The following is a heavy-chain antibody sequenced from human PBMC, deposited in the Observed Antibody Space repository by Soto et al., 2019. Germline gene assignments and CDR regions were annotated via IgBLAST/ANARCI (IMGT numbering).Heavy chain of an antibody. V-gene: IGHV3-23*01. CDR2: ISGSGDST. CDR1: GFTFSTYG. CDR3: AKGDRIAAAGSIDY. D-gene: IGHD6-13*01. J-gene: IGHJ4*02. Sequence: DVQMLESGGGLVQPGGSLRLSCAASGFTFSTYGMNWVRQVPGKGLEWVSSISGSGDSTNYADSVKGRFTISRDNSENTLYLQMSSLRVEDTAVYYCAKGDRIAAAGSIDYWGQGTLVTVSS.